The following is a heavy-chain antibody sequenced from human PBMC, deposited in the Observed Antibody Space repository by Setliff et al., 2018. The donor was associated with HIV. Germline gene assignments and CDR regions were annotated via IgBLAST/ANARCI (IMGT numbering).Heavy chain of an antibody. D-gene: IGHD3-10*01. J-gene: IGHJ6*03. CDR3: ARSGYKKGGWFEPVFYYHMDV. CDR1: GYTLTEVS. V-gene: IGHV1-24*01. CDR2: FDPEDGET. Sequence: ASVKVSCKISGYTLTEVSMHWVRQAFGKGLEWMGGFDPEDGETMYAQKFQGRVIMTEDTSTDTAYMELKSLKSEDTAVYYCARSGYKKGGWFEPVFYYHMDVWGKGTTVTVSS.